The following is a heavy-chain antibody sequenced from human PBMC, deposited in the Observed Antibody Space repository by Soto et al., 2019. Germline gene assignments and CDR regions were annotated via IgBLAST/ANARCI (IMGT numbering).Heavy chain of an antibody. V-gene: IGHV4-4*02. D-gene: IGHD2-2*01. CDR2: IYHSGGT. CDR3: VRGIVVPARRFDP. Sequence: SETLSLTCAVSGASITGYDWWTWVRQPPGEGLEWIGEIYHSGGTSYNPSLKSRVTMSVDKSNDHFSLNLRSVTAADTAVYYCVRGIVVPARRFDPWGQGIPVTVSS. CDR1: GASITGYDW. J-gene: IGHJ5*02.